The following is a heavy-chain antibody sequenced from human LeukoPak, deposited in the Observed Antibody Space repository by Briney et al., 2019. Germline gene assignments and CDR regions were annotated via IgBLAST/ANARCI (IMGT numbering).Heavy chain of an antibody. CDR1: GNYW. CDR2: INSDGSWT. V-gene: IGHV3-74*01. D-gene: IGHD2/OR15-2a*01. CDR3: VSFYETY. J-gene: IGHJ4*02. Sequence: GGSLRLSCAASGNYWMHWVRQIPGKGLVWVSHINSDGSWTSYADSVKGRFTISKDNAKNTVYLQMNSLRAEDTAVYYCVSFYETYWGRGTLVTVSS.